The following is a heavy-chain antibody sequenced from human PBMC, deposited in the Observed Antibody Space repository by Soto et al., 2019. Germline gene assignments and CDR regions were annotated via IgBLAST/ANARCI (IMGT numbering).Heavy chain of an antibody. V-gene: IGHV3-21*01. D-gene: IGHD6-19*01. J-gene: IGHJ6*02. CDR2: ISSSSSYI. CDR3: ARDRAVAQTRTYGMDV. CDR1: GFTFRSYR. Sequence: KPGGSLRFSCAASGFTFRSYRMNWVRQAPGKGLEWVSSISSSSSYIYYADSVKGRFTISRDNAKNSLYLQMNSLRAEDTAVYYCARDRAVAQTRTYGMDVWGQGTTVTVSS.